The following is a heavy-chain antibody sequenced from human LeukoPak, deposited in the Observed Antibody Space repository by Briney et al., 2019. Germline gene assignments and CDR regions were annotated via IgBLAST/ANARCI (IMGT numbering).Heavy chain of an antibody. Sequence: QTGGSLRLSCVASGFTFTTYAMHWVCQAPGKGLEWVAFIQYDGNTKYYVDSVKGRFTISRDTSKNTLFLQMSSLRAEDTAVYYCAKRGGTYSYYYYMDVWGKGTTVTVSS. CDR3: AKRGGTYSYYYYMDV. D-gene: IGHD1-26*01. V-gene: IGHV3-30*02. CDR2: IQYDGNTK. CDR1: GFTFTTYA. J-gene: IGHJ6*03.